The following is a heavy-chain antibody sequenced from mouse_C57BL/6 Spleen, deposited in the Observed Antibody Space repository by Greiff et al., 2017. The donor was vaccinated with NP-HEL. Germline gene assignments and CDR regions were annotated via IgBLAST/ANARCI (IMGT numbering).Heavy chain of an antibody. Sequence: VKLQQPGAELVKPGASVKLSCKASGYTFTSYWMHWVKQRPGQGLEWIGMIHPNSGSTNYNEKFKSKATLTVDKSSSTAYMQLSSLTSEDSAVYFCARGGYDACCAYWGQGTLVTVSA. D-gene: IGHD2-3*01. CDR2: IHPNSGST. J-gene: IGHJ3*01. V-gene: IGHV1-64*01. CDR3: ARGGYDACCAY. CDR1: GYTFTSYW.